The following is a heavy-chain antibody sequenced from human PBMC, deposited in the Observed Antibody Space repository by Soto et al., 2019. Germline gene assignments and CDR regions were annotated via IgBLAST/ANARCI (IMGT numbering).Heavy chain of an antibody. CDR3: ARVDYGDYGWYFDL. V-gene: IGHV3-53*01. CDR2: IYSGGST. D-gene: IGHD4-17*01. Sequence: EVQLVESGGGLIQPGGSLRLSCAASGFTVTNKYMTWVRQAPGKGLEWVSVIYSGGSTSYADSVKGRFTISRDNSKDILYIQMNSLRADDTAVYYCARVDYGDYGWYFDLWGRGTLVTVSS. CDR1: GFTVTNKY. J-gene: IGHJ2*01.